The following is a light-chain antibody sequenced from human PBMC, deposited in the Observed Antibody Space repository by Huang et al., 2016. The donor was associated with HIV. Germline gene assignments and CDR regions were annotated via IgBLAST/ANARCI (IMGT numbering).Light chain of an antibody. CDR3: QQSYSALIT. CDR1: QAIGTY. J-gene: IGKJ5*01. V-gene: IGKV1-39*01. Sequence: IQLTQSPTSLSASVGDRVAIACRASQAIGTYLNWFQQKPGRAPKLLISGVSSLHTGVPSGFIGSGSGTEVTLTIRGLQFDDFAIYFCQQSYSALITFGQGTRLEIK. CDR2: GVS.